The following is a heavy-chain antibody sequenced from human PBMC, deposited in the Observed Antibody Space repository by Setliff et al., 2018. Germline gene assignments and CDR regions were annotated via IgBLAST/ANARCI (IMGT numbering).Heavy chain of an antibody. CDR2: IHTSEST. D-gene: IGHD3-10*01. CDR3: ARALASGSYYGQSSYYMDV. J-gene: IGHJ6*03. CDR1: GGPIISAGSY. V-gene: IGHV4-61*09. Sequence: TLSLTCTVSGGPIISAGSYWTWIRQPPGKGLEWIGNIHTSESTKYNPSLKSRVTISLDTSKRQFSLKLTSVTAADTAVYYCARALASGSYYGQSSYYMDVWGKGTTVTVSS.